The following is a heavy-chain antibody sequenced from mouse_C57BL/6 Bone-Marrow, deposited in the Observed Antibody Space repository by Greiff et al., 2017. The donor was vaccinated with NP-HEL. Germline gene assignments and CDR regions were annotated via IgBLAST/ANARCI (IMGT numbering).Heavy chain of an antibody. D-gene: IGHD1-1*01. J-gene: IGHJ4*01. CDR1: GFSINSDCY. V-gene: IGHV3-3*01. CDR2: TFYSGIT. Sequence: VQLQQSGPSLVRPSQTLSLTCTVTGFSINSDCYWIWIRQFPGNKLEYIGYTFYSGITYYNPSLESRTYITRDTSKNQFSLKLSTVTTEDTATYDCAGALVATDAMDYWGQGTSVTVSS. CDR3: AGALVATDAMDY.